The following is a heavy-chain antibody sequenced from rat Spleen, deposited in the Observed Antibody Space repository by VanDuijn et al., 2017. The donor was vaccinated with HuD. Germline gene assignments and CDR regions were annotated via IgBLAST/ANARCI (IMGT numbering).Heavy chain of an antibody. CDR2: ISSGGST. D-gene: IGHD1-6*01. Sequence: QVQLKESGPGLVQPSQTLSLTCTVSGFSLTDYSVHWVRQPPGKGLEWIAAISSGGSTYYNSALKSRLSISRDTSKSQVFLKMNSLQTEDTAIYFCTRGRIITRMDAWGQGASVTVSS. J-gene: IGHJ4*01. CDR1: GFSLTDYS. V-gene: IGHV2-19*01. CDR3: TRGRIITRMDA.